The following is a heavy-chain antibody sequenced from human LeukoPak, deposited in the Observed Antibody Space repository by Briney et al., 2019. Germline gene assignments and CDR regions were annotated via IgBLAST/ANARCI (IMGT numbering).Heavy chain of an antibody. V-gene: IGHV4-34*01. D-gene: IGHD1-26*01. Sequence: SETLSLTCAVYGGSFSGYYWSWIRQPPGKGLEWIGEINHSGSTNYNPSLKSRVTISVDTSKNQFSLKLSSVTAADTAVYYCARGLGRWEQPWGQGTLVTVSS. CDR3: ARGLGRWEQP. CDR1: GGSFSGYY. J-gene: IGHJ5*02. CDR2: INHSGST.